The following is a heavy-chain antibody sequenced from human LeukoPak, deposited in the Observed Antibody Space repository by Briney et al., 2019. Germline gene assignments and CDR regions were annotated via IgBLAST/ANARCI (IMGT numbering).Heavy chain of an antibody. CDR3: ARERTYSSGYFDY. Sequence: GASVKVSCKASGYTFTGYYMHWVRQAPGQGLEWMGWINPNSGGTNYAQKFQGRVTMTRDTSISTAYMELSRLRSDDTAVYYCARERTYSSGYFDYWGQGTLVTVSS. CDR1: GYTFTGYY. CDR2: INPNSGGT. D-gene: IGHD6-19*01. J-gene: IGHJ4*02. V-gene: IGHV1-2*02.